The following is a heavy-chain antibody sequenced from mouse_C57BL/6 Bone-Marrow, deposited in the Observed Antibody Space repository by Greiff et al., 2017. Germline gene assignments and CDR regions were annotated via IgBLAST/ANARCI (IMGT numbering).Heavy chain of an antibody. CDR1: GFSLTSYG. D-gene: IGHD2-4*01. Sequence: QVQLQQSGPGLVQPSQSLSITFTVSGFSLTSYGVHWVRQSPGKGLEWLGVIWRGGSTDYNAAFMSRLSITKDNSKSQVFFKMNSLQADDTAIYYCAKNVYYDYDGYYFDYWGQGTTLTVSS. CDR2: IWRGGST. CDR3: AKNVYYDYDGYYFDY. J-gene: IGHJ2*01. V-gene: IGHV2-5*01.